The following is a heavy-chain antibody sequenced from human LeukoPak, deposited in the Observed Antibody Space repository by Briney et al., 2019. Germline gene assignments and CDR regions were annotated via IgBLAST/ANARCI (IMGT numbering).Heavy chain of an antibody. CDR3: VRARSLARQQLCDD. Sequence: GGSLRLSCAASGFTFSSYWMHWVRQAPGKGLVWVSRINSDGSITSYADSVKGRFTISRDNAKNTLYLQMNSLRAEDTAVYFCVRARSLARQQLCDDWGQGTLVTVSS. D-gene: IGHD6-13*01. V-gene: IGHV3-74*01. CDR1: GFTFSSYW. CDR2: INSDGSIT. J-gene: IGHJ4*02.